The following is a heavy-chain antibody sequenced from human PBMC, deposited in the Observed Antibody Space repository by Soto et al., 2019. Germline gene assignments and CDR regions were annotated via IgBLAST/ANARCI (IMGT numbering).Heavy chain of an antibody. CDR2: IIPIFGSA. V-gene: IGHV1-69*13. CDR3: VRVEMYAGEFTPNFDR. J-gene: IGHJ4*02. D-gene: IGHD2-8*01. CDR1: GGSFSRST. Sequence: SVKVSCKSSGGSFSRSTTSWVRQAPGQGLEWMGGIIPIFGSANSAQKFQGRVTISADESTTTGYMELSSLNSHDKAVYYCVRVEMYAGEFTPNFDRWGQGALVTVSS.